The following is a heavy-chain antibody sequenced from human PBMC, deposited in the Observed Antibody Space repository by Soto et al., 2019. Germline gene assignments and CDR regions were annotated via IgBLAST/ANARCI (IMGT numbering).Heavy chain of an antibody. J-gene: IGHJ4*02. D-gene: IGHD3-10*01. V-gene: IGHV4-59*01. CDR1: GGSIGYSY. CDR2: IYSSGST. Sequence: PSETLSLTCTVSGGSIGYSYWSWIRQSPGRGLEWIGYIYSSGSTKYSPSLKSRVTISLDTSKNQFSLKLRSVTPADTAVYYCARDAGSGTNYFDYWGQGALVTAPQ. CDR3: ARDAGSGTNYFDY.